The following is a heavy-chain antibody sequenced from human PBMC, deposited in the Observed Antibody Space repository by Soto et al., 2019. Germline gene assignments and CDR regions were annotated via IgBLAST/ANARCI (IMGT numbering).Heavy chain of an antibody. V-gene: IGHV1-69*01. CDR3: ARVAPWLGYYFVY. CDR1: GGTFDNYA. CDR2: IIPVLGAA. D-gene: IGHD5-12*01. J-gene: IGHJ4*02. Sequence: QVQLVQSGAEVRKPGSSVQVSCKASGGTFDNYAIVWVRQAPGQGLEWVGGIIPVLGAANYAQKFQDKVTITADASTSTAYMGLSSLTSEDTAVYYCARVAPWLGYYFVYWGQGTLVTVSS.